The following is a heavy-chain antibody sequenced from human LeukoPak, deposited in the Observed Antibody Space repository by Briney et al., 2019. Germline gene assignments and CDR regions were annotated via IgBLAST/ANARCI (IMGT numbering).Heavy chain of an antibody. D-gene: IGHD3-10*01. CDR3: AKAMVRGVVPFDY. CDR2: ISGSGGST. V-gene: IGHV3-23*01. J-gene: IGHJ4*02. CDR1: GFTFSSYA. Sequence: GGSLRFSCAASGFTFSSYAMSWVRQAPGKGLEWVSAISGSGGSTYYADSVKGRFTISRDNSKNTLYLQMNSLRAEDTAVYYCAKAMVRGVVPFDYWGQGTLVTVSS.